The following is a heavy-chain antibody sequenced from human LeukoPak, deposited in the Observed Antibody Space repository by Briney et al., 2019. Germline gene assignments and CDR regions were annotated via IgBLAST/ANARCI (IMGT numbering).Heavy chain of an antibody. Sequence: GGSLRLSCAASGFTFSSYAMSWVRQAPGKGLEWVSAISGSGGSTYYADSVKGRFTISRDNSKNTLYLQMDSLRAEDTAVYYCAKDRADNGDRLRFDPWGQGTLVTVSS. CDR1: GFTFSSYA. J-gene: IGHJ5*02. CDR3: AKDRADNGDRLRFDP. D-gene: IGHD4-17*01. CDR2: ISGSGGST. V-gene: IGHV3-23*01.